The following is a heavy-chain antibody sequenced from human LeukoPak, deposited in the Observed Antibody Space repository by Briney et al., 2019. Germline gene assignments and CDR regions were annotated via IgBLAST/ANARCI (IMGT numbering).Heavy chain of an antibody. J-gene: IGHJ4*02. V-gene: IGHV3-23*01. CDR3: ARCRPDSSGSADY. Sequence: GGSLRLSCAASGFTFSTYAMTWVRQAPGKGLEWVSSITDSGGSTYYADSVKGRFTISRDNSENTVFLQMDSLRAEDTAVYYCARCRPDSSGSADYWGQGTLVTVSP. CDR1: GFTFSTYA. D-gene: IGHD6-19*01. CDR2: ITDSGGST.